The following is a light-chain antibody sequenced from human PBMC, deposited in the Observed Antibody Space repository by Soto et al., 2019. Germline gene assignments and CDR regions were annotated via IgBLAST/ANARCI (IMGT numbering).Light chain of an antibody. CDR1: SSDVGGYNF. Sequence: QSVPTQPRSVSGSPGQSVTISCTGTSSDVGGYNFVSWYQQHPGKAPKLMIYDVSKRPSGVPDRFSGSKSGNTASLTISGLQAEDEADYYCCSYAGSYTWLFGGGTKLTVL. CDR2: DVS. J-gene: IGLJ3*02. CDR3: CSYAGSYTWL. V-gene: IGLV2-11*01.